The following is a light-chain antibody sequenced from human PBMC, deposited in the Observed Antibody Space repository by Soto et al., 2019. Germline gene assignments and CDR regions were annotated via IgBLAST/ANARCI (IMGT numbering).Light chain of an antibody. J-gene: IGLJ2*01. CDR1: SSNIGAGYD. Sequence: QSVLTQPPSVSGAPGQRVTISCAGGSSNIGAGYDVHWYQQLPGTAPKLLIYGNINRPSGVPDRFSGSKSGTSASLAITGLQAEDEADYYCQSYDSSLSGSGVFGGGTKLTVL. V-gene: IGLV1-40*01. CDR3: QSYDSSLSGSGV. CDR2: GNI.